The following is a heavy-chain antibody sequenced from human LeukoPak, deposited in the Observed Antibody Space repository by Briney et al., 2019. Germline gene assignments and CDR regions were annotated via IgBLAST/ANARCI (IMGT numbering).Heavy chain of an antibody. Sequence: GGSLRRSCAAYRFTFSSYAMRWVRQAPGKGLEWVSSITGSGDDTFYADSVKGRFTISRDNSKNTLYLQMNSLRAEDTAVYYCAKGESRPKYYFDYWGQGTLVTVSS. CDR2: ITGSGDDT. J-gene: IGHJ4*02. D-gene: IGHD3-10*01. CDR3: AKGESRPKYYFDY. CDR1: RFTFSSYA. V-gene: IGHV3-23*01.